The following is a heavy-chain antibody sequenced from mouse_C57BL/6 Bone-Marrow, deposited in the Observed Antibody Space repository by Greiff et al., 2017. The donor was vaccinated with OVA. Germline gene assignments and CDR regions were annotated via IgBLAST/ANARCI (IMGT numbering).Heavy chain of an antibody. V-gene: IGHV1-69*01. D-gene: IGHD3-2*02. Sequence: VQLQQPGAELVMPGASVKLSCKASGYTFTSYWMHWVKQRPGQGLEWIGEIDPSASYTNYNQKFKGKSTLTVDKSSSTAYMQLSSLTSEGSAVYYCARQLRLPYYCDYWGQGTTLTVSS. J-gene: IGHJ2*01. CDR1: GYTFTSYW. CDR2: IDPSASYT. CDR3: ARQLRLPYYCDY.